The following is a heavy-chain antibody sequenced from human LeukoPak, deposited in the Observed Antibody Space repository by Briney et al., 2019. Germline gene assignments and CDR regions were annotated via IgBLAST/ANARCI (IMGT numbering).Heavy chain of an antibody. J-gene: IGHJ4*02. CDR1: GGTFSSYA. V-gene: IGHV1-69*05. CDR3: ARGGYSSGWLHFDY. CDR2: IIPIFGTA. Sequence: GASVKVSCKASGGTFSSYAISWVRQAPGQGLVWMGGIIPIFGTANYAQKFQGRVTITTDESTSTAYMELSSLRSEDTAVYYCARGGYSSGWLHFDYWGQGTLVTVSS. D-gene: IGHD6-19*01.